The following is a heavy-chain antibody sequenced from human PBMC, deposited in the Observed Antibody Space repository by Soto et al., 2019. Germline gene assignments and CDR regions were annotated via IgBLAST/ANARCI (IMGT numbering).Heavy chain of an antibody. CDR2: IYYSGST. J-gene: IGHJ4*02. Sequence: SETLSLTCTVSGDSISTYYWSWIRQPPGKGLEWIGYIYYSGSTNYNPSLKSRVTISVDTSKNQFSLKLSSVTAADTAVYYCARVKTYYDILTGYYKPHYFDYWGQGTLVTVSS. CDR1: GDSISTYY. D-gene: IGHD3-9*01. CDR3: ARVKTYYDILTGYYKPHYFDY. V-gene: IGHV4-59*01.